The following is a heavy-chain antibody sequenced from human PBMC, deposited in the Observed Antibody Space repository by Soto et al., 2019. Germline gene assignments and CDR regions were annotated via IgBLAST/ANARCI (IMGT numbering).Heavy chain of an antibody. CDR3: ASHTRYYDFWSGYYTGPPDY. Sequence: SVKVSCKASGGTFSSYAISWVRQAPGQGLEWMGGIIPIFGTANYAQKFQGRVTITADESTSTAYMELSSLRSEDTAVYYCASHTRYYDFWSGYYTGPPDYWGQGTLVTVSS. D-gene: IGHD3-3*01. CDR1: GGTFSSYA. J-gene: IGHJ4*02. V-gene: IGHV1-69*13. CDR2: IIPIFGTA.